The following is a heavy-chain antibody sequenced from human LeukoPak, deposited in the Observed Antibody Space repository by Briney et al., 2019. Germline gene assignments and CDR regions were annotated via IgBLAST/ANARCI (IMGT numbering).Heavy chain of an antibody. D-gene: IGHD3-22*01. CDR3: AKGNYQYDSSGHTALDY. V-gene: IGHV3-30*02. CDR2: IRYDGSKK. Sequence: TGGSLRLSCAASGFTFSSYAMTWVRQAPGKGLDWVAFIRYDGSKKYYADSVKGRFTISRDNSKNTLYLQMNSLRAEDTAVYYCAKGNYQYDSSGHTALDYWGQGTLVTVSS. CDR1: GFTFSSYA. J-gene: IGHJ4*02.